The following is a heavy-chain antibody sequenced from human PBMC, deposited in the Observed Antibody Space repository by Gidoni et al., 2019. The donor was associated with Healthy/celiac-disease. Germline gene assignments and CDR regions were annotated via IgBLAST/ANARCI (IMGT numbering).Heavy chain of an antibody. Sequence: EVQLLESGGGWVQPGRSLRLSCAASGFTFDDYAIHWVRQAPGKGLEWVSGISWNSGSIGYADSVKGRFTISRDNAKNSLYLQMNSLRAEDTALYYCAKGPHYDFWSGYYTSHYYYGMDVWGQGTTVTVSS. D-gene: IGHD3-3*01. CDR3: AKGPHYDFWSGYYTSHYYYGMDV. V-gene: IGHV3-9*01. J-gene: IGHJ6*02. CDR2: ISWNSGSI. CDR1: GFTFDDYA.